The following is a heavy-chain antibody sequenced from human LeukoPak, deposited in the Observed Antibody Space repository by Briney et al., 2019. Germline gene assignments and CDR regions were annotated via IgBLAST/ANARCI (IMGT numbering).Heavy chain of an antibody. Sequence: SETLSLTCTVSVGSSSSGVYYWTWIRQLPGKGLEWIGYIYSSGNTYYNASLKTRVTISVDTSKNQFSLKLSSETAADTAVDYCARDNGLGRGGVDPWGQGTLVTVSS. J-gene: IGHJ5*02. D-gene: IGHD1-26*01. CDR3: ARDNGLGRGGVDP. CDR2: IYSSGNT. V-gene: IGHV4-31*03. CDR1: VGSSSSGVYY.